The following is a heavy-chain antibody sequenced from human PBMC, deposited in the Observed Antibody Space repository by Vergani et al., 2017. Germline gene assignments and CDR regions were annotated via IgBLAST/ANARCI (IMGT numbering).Heavy chain of an antibody. Sequence: EVQLVESGGGLVKPGGSLRLSCAASGFTFSNAWMSWVRQAPGQGLEWVGRIKSKTDGGTTDYAAPVKGRFTIARDDSKNTVYLQINSLKTEDTAMYYWTTDPGQWVVYAFPSDYWGQGTLVTVSS. D-gene: IGHD2-8*02. J-gene: IGHJ4*02. CDR1: GFTFSNAW. CDR3: TTDPGQWVVYAFPSDY. CDR2: IKSKTDGGTT. V-gene: IGHV3-15*01.